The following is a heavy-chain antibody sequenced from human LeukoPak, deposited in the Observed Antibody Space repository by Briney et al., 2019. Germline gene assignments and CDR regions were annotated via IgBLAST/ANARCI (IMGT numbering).Heavy chain of an antibody. J-gene: IGHJ4*02. Sequence: PGGSLRLSCAASGFTFSSSSMNWVRQAPGKGLEWVSYISSSSSSIFYADSVKGRFTISRDNAKNSLYLQMNSLRAEDTAVYYCAREQMGYDYWGQGTLVTVSS. CDR3: AREQMGYDY. V-gene: IGHV3-48*01. CDR1: GFTFSSSS. CDR2: ISSSSSSI. D-gene: IGHD5-12*01.